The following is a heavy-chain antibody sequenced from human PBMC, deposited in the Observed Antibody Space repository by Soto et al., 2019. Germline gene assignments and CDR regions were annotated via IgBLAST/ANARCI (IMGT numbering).Heavy chain of an antibody. J-gene: IGHJ5*02. CDR2: IYHSVRT. Sequence: QMQLQESGSGLVRPSQTLSLTCTVSGGSFSSGGYSWSWIRQPPGKGLEWIGYIYHSVRTYYNPCLKSRVTISIDRSKNQFSLKLSSVSAADTAVYYGARVPYPWGQGTLVTVSS. CDR3: ARVPYP. CDR1: GGSFSSGGYS. V-gene: IGHV4-30-2*01.